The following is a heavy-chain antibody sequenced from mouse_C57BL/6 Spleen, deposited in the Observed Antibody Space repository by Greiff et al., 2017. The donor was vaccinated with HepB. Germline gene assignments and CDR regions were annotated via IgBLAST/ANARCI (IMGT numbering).Heavy chain of an antibody. V-gene: IGHV1-39*01. Sequence: EVQLQQSGPELVKPGASVKISCKASGYSFTDYNMNWVKQSNGKSLGWIGVINPNYGTTSYNQKFKGKATLTVDQSSSTAYMQLNSLTSEDSAVYYCASSRVITTVVTVRNYFDYWGQGTTLTVSS. D-gene: IGHD1-1*01. CDR3: ASSRVITTVVTVRNYFDY. CDR2: INPNYGTT. J-gene: IGHJ2*01. CDR1: GYSFTDYN.